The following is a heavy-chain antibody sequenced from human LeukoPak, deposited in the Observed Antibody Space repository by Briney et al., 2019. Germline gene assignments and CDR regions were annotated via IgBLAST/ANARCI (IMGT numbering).Heavy chain of an antibody. CDR2: MNRNRGNT. D-gene: IGHD5-24*01. V-gene: IGHV1-8*01. CDR3: ARVSAGWLQSLGY. J-gene: IGHJ4*02. Sequence: ASVKVSCMASRYTFTSYDINWVRQAPGQGLEWMGWMNRNRGNTGYAQKFQGRVTLTRNTSISTAYMELSSLRSEDTAVYYCARVSAGWLQSLGYWGQGTLVGVSS. CDR1: RYTFTSYD.